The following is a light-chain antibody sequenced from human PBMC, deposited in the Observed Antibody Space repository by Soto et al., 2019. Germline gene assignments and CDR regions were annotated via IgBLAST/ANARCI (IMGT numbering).Light chain of an antibody. CDR1: SSNIGAGYP. V-gene: IGLV1-40*01. Sequence: QSVLPHPPSVSWAPGQRITISCTGSSSNIGAGYPVHWYQQLPGTAPKLLIFGNTIRPSGVPDRFSGSRSGLAITGLQAEDEADYYCQSYDSSLSGYVFGTGTKVTVL. J-gene: IGLJ1*01. CDR3: QSYDSSLSGYV. CDR2: GNT.